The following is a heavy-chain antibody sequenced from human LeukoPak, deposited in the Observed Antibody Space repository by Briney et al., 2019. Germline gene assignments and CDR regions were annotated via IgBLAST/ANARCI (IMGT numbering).Heavy chain of an antibody. V-gene: IGHV3-7*01. J-gene: IGHJ4*02. CDR1: GFTFSSYA. CDR2: IKQDGSEK. CDR3: ARYDILTGGGYCY. Sequence: GGSLRLSCAASGFTFSSYAMHWVRQAPGKGLEWVANIKQDGSEKYYVDSVKGRFTISRDNAKNSLYLQMNSLRAEDTAVYYCARYDILTGGGYCYWGQGTLVTVSS. D-gene: IGHD3-9*01.